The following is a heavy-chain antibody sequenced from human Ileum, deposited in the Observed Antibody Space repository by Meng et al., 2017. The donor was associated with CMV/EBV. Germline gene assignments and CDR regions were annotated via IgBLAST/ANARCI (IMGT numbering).Heavy chain of an antibody. J-gene: IGHJ4*02. D-gene: IGHD6-19*01. V-gene: IGHV3-7*01. CDR2: IKQDGSKI. CDR1: GFAFNNYW. CDR3: ANGDVNSGWSF. Sequence: GESLKISCAASGFAFNNYWMSWVRQAPGKGLEWVANIKQDGSKIYYVDSVKGRFTISRDNARNSLYLQMNSLRAEDTAVYYCANGDVNSGWSFWGQGTLVTVSS.